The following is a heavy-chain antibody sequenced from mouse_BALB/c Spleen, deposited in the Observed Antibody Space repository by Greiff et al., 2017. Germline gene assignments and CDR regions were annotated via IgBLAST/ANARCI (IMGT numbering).Heavy chain of an antibody. CDR1: GYTFTDYY. V-gene: IGHV1-26*01. Sequence: EVQLQESGPELVKPGASVKISCKASGYTFTDYYMNWVKQSHGKSLEWIGLVNPNNGGTSYNQKFKGKATLTVDKSSSTAYMELRSLTSEDSAVYYCAREGDYYVYYAMDYGGQGTSVTVSS. D-gene: IGHD1-1*01. J-gene: IGHJ4*01. CDR2: VNPNNGGT. CDR3: AREGDYYVYYAMDY.